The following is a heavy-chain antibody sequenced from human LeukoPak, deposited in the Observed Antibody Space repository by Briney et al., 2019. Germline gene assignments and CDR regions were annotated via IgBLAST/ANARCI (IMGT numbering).Heavy chain of an antibody. J-gene: IGHJ4*02. V-gene: IGHV3-15*01. D-gene: IGHD4-17*01. Sequence: PGGSLRLSCAASGFTFSNAWMSWVRQAPGKGLEWVGRIKSKTDGGTTDYAAPVKGRFTISRDDSKNTLYLQMNSLKTEDTAVYYCTTGPYPTTYPFDYWGQGTLVTVSS. CDR2: IKSKTDGGTT. CDR3: TTGPYPTTYPFDY. CDR1: GFTFSNAW.